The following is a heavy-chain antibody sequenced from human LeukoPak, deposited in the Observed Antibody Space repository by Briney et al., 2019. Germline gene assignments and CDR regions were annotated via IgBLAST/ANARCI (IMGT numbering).Heavy chain of an antibody. V-gene: IGHV4-34*01. CDR3: ARVSGRVRFHFGY. J-gene: IGHJ4*02. Sequence: SETLSLTCAVYGGSFSGYYWSWIRQPSGKGLEWIGEINHSGSTNYNPSLKSRVTISVDTSKNQFSLKLSSVAAADTAVYYCARVSGRVRFHFGYWGQGTLVTVSS. CDR1: GGSFSGYY. CDR2: INHSGST. D-gene: IGHD3-3*01.